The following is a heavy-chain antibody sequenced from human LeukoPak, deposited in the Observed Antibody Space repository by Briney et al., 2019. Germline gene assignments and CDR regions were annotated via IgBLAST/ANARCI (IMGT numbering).Heavy chain of an antibody. J-gene: IGHJ6*03. Sequence: PGGSLRLSCAASGFTFNDYYMSWIRQAPGKGLEWVSYISSSSSTIYYADSVKGRFTISRDNAKNSLYLQMNSLRAEDTAVYYCASAYSSGWYEPMDVWGKGTTVTVSS. V-gene: IGHV3-11*04. CDR1: GFTFNDYY. CDR2: ISSSSSTI. D-gene: IGHD6-19*01. CDR3: ASAYSSGWYEPMDV.